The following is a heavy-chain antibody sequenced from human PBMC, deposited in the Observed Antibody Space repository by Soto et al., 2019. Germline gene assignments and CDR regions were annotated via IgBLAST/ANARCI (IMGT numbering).Heavy chain of an antibody. CDR3: VKDYDWDKGWEKLPALDY. J-gene: IGHJ4*02. Sequence: EMQLLESGGGLVPPGGSLRLSCAASGFTFSNYAMNWVRQAPGKGLEWVSGIRRGGDQTYYADSVKGRFALSRDNSKNTFYLQMTSMRGDDTAVYYCVKDYDWDKGWEKLPALDYWGQGTLVTVSS. CDR1: GFTFSNYA. CDR2: IRRGGDQT. D-gene: IGHD1-26*01. V-gene: IGHV3-23*01.